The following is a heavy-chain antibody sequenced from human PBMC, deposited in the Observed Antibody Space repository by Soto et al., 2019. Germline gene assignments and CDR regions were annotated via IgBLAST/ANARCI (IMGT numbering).Heavy chain of an antibody. CDR3: EVDWEYSGYGSAFDI. J-gene: IGHJ3*02. Sequence: QVQLVQSGAEVKKPGASVKVSCKASGYTFTSYGISWVRQAPGQGLEWMGWISAYNGNTNYAQKLQGRVTMTTDTSTSTADMELRSLRSDDTAVYYCEVDWEYSGYGSAFDIWGQGTMVTVSS. V-gene: IGHV1-18*01. D-gene: IGHD5-12*01. CDR1: GYTFTSYG. CDR2: ISAYNGNT.